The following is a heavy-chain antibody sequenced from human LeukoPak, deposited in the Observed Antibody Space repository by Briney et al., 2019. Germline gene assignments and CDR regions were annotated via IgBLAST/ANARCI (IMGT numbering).Heavy chain of an antibody. CDR2: IIPILGIV. D-gene: IGHD5-24*01. Sequence: ASVKVSCKASGGTFSSYAISWVRQAPGQGLEWMGRIIPILGIVNYAQKFQGRVTITADKSTSTAYMELSSLRSEDTAVYYCARDLNGYNYNYWGQGTLVTVSS. CDR3: ARDLNGYNYNY. J-gene: IGHJ4*02. CDR1: GGTFSSYA. V-gene: IGHV1-69*04.